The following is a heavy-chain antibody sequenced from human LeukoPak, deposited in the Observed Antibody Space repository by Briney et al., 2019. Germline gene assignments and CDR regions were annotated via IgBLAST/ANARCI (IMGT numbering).Heavy chain of an antibody. V-gene: IGHV4-61*02. J-gene: IGHJ5*02. CDR2: IYTSGST. D-gene: IGHD3-10*01. CDR3: ARGYYYGSGSTYNWFDH. CDR1: GGSISSGSYY. Sequence: SQTLSLTCTVSGGSISSGSYYWSWIRQPAGKGLEWIGRIYTSGSTNYNPSLKSRVTISVDTSKNQFSLKLSSVTAADTAVYYCARGYYYGSGSTYNWFDHWGQGTLVTVSS.